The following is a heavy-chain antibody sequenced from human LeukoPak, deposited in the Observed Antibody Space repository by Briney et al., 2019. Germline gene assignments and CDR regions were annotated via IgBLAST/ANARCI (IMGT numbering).Heavy chain of an antibody. CDR3: ARAQWRTYSYYYMDV. CDR1: GLTVSFNY. Sequence: GGSLRLSCAASGLTVSFNYMSWVRQAPGKGLEWISGIYSGGSTYCADSVKGRFTISRDDSKNTLYLQMNSLRAEDTAIYYCARAQWRTYSYYYMDVWGKGTTVTVSS. V-gene: IGHV3-53*01. J-gene: IGHJ6*03. D-gene: IGHD6-19*01. CDR2: IYSGGST.